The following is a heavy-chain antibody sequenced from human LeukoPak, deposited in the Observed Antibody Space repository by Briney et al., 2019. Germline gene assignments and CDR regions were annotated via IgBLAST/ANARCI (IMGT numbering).Heavy chain of an antibody. CDR1: GYTFTSYG. J-gene: IGHJ4*02. D-gene: IGHD6-19*01. CDR2: ISAYNGNT. Sequence: ASVTVSCKASGYTFTSYGISRVRQAPGQGLEWMGWISAYNGNTNYAQKLQGRVTMTTDTSTSTAYMELRSLRSDDAAVYYCARLSGWYPKVEFYYFDYWGQGTLVTVSS. CDR3: ARLSGWYPKVEFYYFDY. V-gene: IGHV1-18*01.